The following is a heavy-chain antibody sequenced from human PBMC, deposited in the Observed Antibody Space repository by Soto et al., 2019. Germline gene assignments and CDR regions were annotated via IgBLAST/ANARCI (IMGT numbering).Heavy chain of an antibody. D-gene: IGHD5-18*01. CDR3: ARDTGYTFGSLNY. CDR2: ISPRFGAT. CDR1: GGTFSRYA. J-gene: IGHJ4*02. Sequence: QVQLVQSGAEVKKPGSSVKVSCKASGGTFSRYAISWVRQAPGQGLEWMGGISPRFGATNYAQKFQGRITITRDTSASTAYMELNSLKSEDTAIYYCARDTGYTFGSLNYWGPGTLVTVSS. V-gene: IGHV1-69*06.